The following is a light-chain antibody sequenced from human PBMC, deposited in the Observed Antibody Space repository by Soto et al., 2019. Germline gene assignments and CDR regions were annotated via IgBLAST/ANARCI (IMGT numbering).Light chain of an antibody. Sequence: DIQMTQSPSTLSASVGDRVAITCRASQSISSSLAWYQQKPGKAPKLLIYKASSLKSGVRSRFSGSGSGTEFTPANSGVQRDDVATYYCEQYNSYWTCDKGTKVEIK. CDR2: KAS. J-gene: IGKJ1*01. CDR1: QSISSS. V-gene: IGKV1-5*03. CDR3: EQYNSYWT.